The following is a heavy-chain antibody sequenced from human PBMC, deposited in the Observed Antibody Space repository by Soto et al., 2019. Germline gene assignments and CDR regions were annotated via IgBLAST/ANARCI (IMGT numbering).Heavy chain of an antibody. D-gene: IGHD2-15*01. J-gene: IGHJ4*02. V-gene: IGHV1-18*01. CDR2: ISAYNGNT. CDR1: GYTFTSNG. CDR3: ARDDCSGGSCYLDY. Sequence: ASVKLSCKASGYTFTSNGISWVRQAPGQGLEWMGWISAYNGNTNCAQKLQGRATMTTDTSTSTAYMELRSLRSDDTAVYYCARDDCSGGSCYLDYWGQGTLVTVSS.